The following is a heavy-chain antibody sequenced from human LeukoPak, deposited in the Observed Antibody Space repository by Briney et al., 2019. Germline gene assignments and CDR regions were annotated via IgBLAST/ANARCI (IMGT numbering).Heavy chain of an antibody. CDR3: VRDLEQWLARGDWFDP. D-gene: IGHD6-19*01. CDR1: GFTFSSYG. CDR2: IWYDGNNK. Sequence: GKSLRLSCAASGFTFSSYGMHWVRQAPGKGLEWVAVIWYDGNNKYYADSVKGRFTISRDNSKNTLYLQMNSLRAEDTAVYYCVRDLEQWLARGDWFDPWGQGTLVTVSS. J-gene: IGHJ5*02. V-gene: IGHV3-33*01.